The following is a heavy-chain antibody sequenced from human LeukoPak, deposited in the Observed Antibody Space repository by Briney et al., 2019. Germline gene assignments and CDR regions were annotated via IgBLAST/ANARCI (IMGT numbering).Heavy chain of an antibody. CDR2: ISYDGSNK. Sequence: RTGGSLRLSCAASGFTLSSYAMHWVRQAPGKGLEWVAVISYDGSNKYYADSVKGRFTISRDNSKNTLYLQMNSLRAEDTAVYYCARARGGYYFDYWGQGTLVTVSS. J-gene: IGHJ4*02. CDR1: GFTLSSYA. CDR3: ARARGGYYFDY. V-gene: IGHV3-30*04. D-gene: IGHD3-10*01.